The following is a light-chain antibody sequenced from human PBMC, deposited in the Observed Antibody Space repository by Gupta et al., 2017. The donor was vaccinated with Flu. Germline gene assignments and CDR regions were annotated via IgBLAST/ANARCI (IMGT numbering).Light chain of an antibody. J-gene: IGLJ3*02. CDR1: NSNIGNNY. CDR3: AAWDNTLNVWV. V-gene: IGLV1-51*02. CDR2: END. Sequence: RVTIACSGGNSNIGNNYVSWYQHLPGAAPRLLIYENDQRPSGIPARFSGSRSGTSATLAITGLQTGDEAVYYCAAWDNTLNVWVFGGGTKVTVL.